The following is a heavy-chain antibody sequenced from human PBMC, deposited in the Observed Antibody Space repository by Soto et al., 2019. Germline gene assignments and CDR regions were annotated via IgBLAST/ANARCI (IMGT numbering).Heavy chain of an antibody. J-gene: IGHJ4*02. CDR1: GYTFTSYD. CDR2: MNPNSGNT. Sequence: GASVKVSCKASGYTFTSYDMNWVRQATGQGLEWMGWMNPNSGNTGYAQKFQGRVTMTRNTSISTAYMELSSLRSEDTAVYYCARVYSRLVRGALNYWGQGTLVTVSS. V-gene: IGHV1-8*01. CDR3: ARVYSRLVRGALNY. D-gene: IGHD3-10*01.